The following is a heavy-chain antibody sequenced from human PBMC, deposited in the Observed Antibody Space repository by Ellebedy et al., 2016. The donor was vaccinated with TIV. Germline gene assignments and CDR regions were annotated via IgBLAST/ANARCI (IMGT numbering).Heavy chain of an antibody. J-gene: IGHJ4*02. CDR2: INHSGIT. CDR3: ARTPYDLLTGYYSSYFDS. CDR1: GGSFSAYY. V-gene: IGHV4-34*01. Sequence: MPSETLSLTCAVYGGSFSAYYWTWIRQPPGKGLEWIGEINHSGITNYSPSLKSRVTISVDTSKNQFSLQLSSVTAADTAVYYCARTPYDLLTGYYSSYFDSWGQGTMVPVSS. D-gene: IGHD3-9*01.